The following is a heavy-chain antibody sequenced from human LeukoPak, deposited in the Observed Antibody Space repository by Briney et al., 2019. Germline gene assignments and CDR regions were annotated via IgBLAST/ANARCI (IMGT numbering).Heavy chain of an antibody. Sequence: PGGSLRLSCAASGFTFSSYSMNWVRQAPGKGLEWVSSISSSSSYIYYADSVKGRFTISRDNSKNTLYLQMNSLRAEDTAVYYCAKAVRGRGYCSGGSCYFDYWGQGTLVTVSS. CDR1: GFTFSSYS. V-gene: IGHV3-21*01. CDR2: ISSSSSYI. J-gene: IGHJ4*02. CDR3: AKAVRGRGYCSGGSCYFDY. D-gene: IGHD2-15*01.